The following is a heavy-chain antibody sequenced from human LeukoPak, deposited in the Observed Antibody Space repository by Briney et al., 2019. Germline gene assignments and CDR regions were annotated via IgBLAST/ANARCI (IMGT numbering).Heavy chain of an antibody. J-gene: IGHJ5*02. CDR2: IYHSGST. Sequence: SEILSLTCTVSGYSLSSGYYWGWIRQPPGKGLEWIGSIYHSGSTYYNPSLKSRVTISVDTSKNQFSLKLSSVTAADTAVYYSARVPANYYGSGTHNWFDPWGQGSLVTVSS. CDR3: ARVPANYYGSGTHNWFDP. V-gene: IGHV4-38-2*02. D-gene: IGHD3-10*01. CDR1: GYSLSSGYY.